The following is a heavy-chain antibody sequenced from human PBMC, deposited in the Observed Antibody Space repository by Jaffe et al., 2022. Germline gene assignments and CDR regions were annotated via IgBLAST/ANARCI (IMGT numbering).Heavy chain of an antibody. J-gene: IGHJ4*02. Sequence: QVQLQQWGAGLLKPSETLSLTCAVYGGSFSGYYWSWIRQPPGKGLEWIGEINHSGSTNYNPSLKSRVTISVDTSKNQFSLKLSSVTAADTAVYYCARGLSYYDSSGRSYFDYWGQGTLVTVSS. V-gene: IGHV4-34*01. D-gene: IGHD3-22*01. CDR1: GGSFSGYY. CDR3: ARGLSYYDSSGRSYFDY. CDR2: INHSGST.